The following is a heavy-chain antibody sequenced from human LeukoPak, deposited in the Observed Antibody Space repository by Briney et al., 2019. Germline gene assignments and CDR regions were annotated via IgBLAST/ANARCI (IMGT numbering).Heavy chain of an antibody. CDR3: ARGLRSYDILTGYYTFGY. CDR1: GFTFSSYA. J-gene: IGHJ4*02. CDR2: ISGSGGNT. Sequence: GGSLRLSCAASGFTFSSYAMSWVRQAPGKGLEWVSAISGSGGNTYYADSVKGRFTISRDNSKNTLYLQMNSLRAEDTAVYYCARGLRSYDILTGYYTFGYWGQGTLVTVSS. V-gene: IGHV3-23*01. D-gene: IGHD3-9*01.